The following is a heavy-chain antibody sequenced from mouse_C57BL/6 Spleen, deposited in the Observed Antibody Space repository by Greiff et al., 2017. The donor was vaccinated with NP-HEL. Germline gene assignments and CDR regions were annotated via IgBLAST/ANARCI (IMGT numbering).Heavy chain of an antibody. J-gene: IGHJ1*03. D-gene: IGHD1-1*01. V-gene: IGHV3-6*01. CDR1: GYSITSGYY. CDR3: ARGSFITTVAYFDV. Sequence: EVKLMESGPGLVKPSQSLSLTCSVTGYSITSGYYWNWIRQPPGNKLEWMGYISYDGSNNYNPSLKNRITITRDTSKNQFFLKLNSVTTEDTATYYCARGSFITTVAYFDVWGTGTTVTVSS. CDR2: ISYDGSN.